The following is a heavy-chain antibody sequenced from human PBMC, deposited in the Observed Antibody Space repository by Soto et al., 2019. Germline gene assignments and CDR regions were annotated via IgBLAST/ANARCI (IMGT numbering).Heavy chain of an antibody. Sequence: QEQLVQSGAEVKKPGASVKVSCKASGGLFSSYPISWVRQVPGQGLEWMGGIIPVFQTAYYTQRFQGRVTITADESTNTAYMVLSSLGSEDTSIYYGARGGSGYTWFNEFWGQGTLVTVSS. CDR2: IIPVFQTA. D-gene: IGHD3-22*01. CDR3: ARGGSGYTWFNEF. V-gene: IGHV1-69*01. J-gene: IGHJ4*02. CDR1: GGLFSSYP.